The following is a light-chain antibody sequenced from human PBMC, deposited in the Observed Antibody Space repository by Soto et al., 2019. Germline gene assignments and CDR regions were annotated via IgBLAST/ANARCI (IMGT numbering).Light chain of an antibody. V-gene: IGKV1-5*01. CDR3: QQYDTYPWT. CDR2: DAS. CDR1: QSTVRW. J-gene: IGKJ1*01. Sequence: DIQMTQSPSTLSASVEDRVTITCRASQSTVRWLAWYQQKPGKAPNLLIYDASTLKSGVPSRFSGSGSGTEFTLTISSLQPDDFATYYCQQYDTYPWTFGQGTKVEIK.